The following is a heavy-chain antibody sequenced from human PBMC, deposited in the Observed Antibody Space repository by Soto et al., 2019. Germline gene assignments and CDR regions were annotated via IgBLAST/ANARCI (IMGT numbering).Heavy chain of an antibody. J-gene: IGHJ4*02. D-gene: IGHD1-20*01. CDR2: ISPTGNA. V-gene: IGHV4-34*01. CDR3: VRYNWPLFDY. CDR1: GGSLSGSF. Sequence: SETLSLTCTVSGGSLSGSFWTWVRQFPGRGLEWIGEISPTGNAKYRSSLNGRVTISLDTSKNQFSLNLNSLIAADTAVYYCVRYNWPLFDYWGQGVQVTVSS.